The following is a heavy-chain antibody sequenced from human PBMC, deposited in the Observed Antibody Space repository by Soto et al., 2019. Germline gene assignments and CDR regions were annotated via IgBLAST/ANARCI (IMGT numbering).Heavy chain of an antibody. CDR2: IYYSGST. J-gene: IGHJ6*02. V-gene: IGHV4-31*03. Sequence: SETLSLTCTVSGGSVNSGGYHWSWIRQHPGKGLEWIGDIYYSGSTYYNPSLKSRVTISIDTSTNHFSLHLSALTAADTAVYYSARDQIKKSNYYGMDVWGQGTTVTVSS. CDR3: ARDQIKKSNYYGMDV. CDR1: GGSVNSGGYH.